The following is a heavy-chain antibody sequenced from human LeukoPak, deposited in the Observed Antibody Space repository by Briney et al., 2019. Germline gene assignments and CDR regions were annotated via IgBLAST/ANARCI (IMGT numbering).Heavy chain of an antibody. CDR3: AKAMGGIAVAGKLDS. CDR2: LSGTGYST. Sequence: GESLKISCAASGFTFSSYAMTWVRQAPGKGLEWVSALSGTGYSTYHADSVKGRFTISRDNSKNTLYLHMNSLRAEDSAVYYCAKAMGGIAVAGKLDSWGQGTLVSVSS. D-gene: IGHD6-19*01. J-gene: IGHJ4*02. V-gene: IGHV3-23*01. CDR1: GFTFSSYA.